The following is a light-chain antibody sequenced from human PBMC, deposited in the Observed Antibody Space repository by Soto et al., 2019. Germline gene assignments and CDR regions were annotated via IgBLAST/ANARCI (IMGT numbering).Light chain of an antibody. CDR3: QKYNRAPLT. CDR1: QGIRNY. CDR2: GAS. J-gene: IGKJ4*01. Sequence: DIQMTQSPSSLSASVGDRVAISCRASQGIRNYLAWYQQKPGKVPRLLIYGASTLQSGVPSRFSGSGSGTDFTLTISSLQPEDVATYYCQKYNRAPLTFGGGTKVEI. V-gene: IGKV1-27*01.